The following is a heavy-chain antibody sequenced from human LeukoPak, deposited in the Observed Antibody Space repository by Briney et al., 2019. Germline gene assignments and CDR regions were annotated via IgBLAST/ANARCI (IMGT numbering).Heavy chain of an antibody. V-gene: IGHV4-61*02. CDR1: GGSISSGDYY. D-gene: IGHD6-6*01. CDR3: ASSGYSSSIYYFDY. J-gene: IGHJ4*02. CDR2: IYTSGST. Sequence: SETLSLTCTVSGGSISSGDYYWSWIRQPPGKGLEWIGRIYTSGSTNYNPSLKSRVTISVDTSKNQFSLKLSSVTAADTAVYYCASSGYSSSIYYFDYWGQGTLVTVSS.